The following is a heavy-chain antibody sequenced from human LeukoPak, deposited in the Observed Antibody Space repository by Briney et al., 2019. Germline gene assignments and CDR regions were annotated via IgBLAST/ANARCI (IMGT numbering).Heavy chain of an antibody. CDR3: AKDHDSSGYYYFDY. J-gene: IGHJ4*02. D-gene: IGHD3-22*01. V-gene: IGHV3-30*02. Sequence: GGSLRLSCAASGFTFSSYGMQWVRQAPGKGLEWVAFMRYDGSNKYYADSVKGRFTISRDNSKNTPYLQMNSLRAEDTAVYYCAKDHDSSGYYYFDYWGQGTLVTVSS. CDR2: MRYDGSNK. CDR1: GFTFSSYG.